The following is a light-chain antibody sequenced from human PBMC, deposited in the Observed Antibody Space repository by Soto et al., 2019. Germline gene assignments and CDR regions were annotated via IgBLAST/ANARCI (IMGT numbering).Light chain of an antibody. Sequence: EIVLTQSPGTLSLSPGERATLSCRASQTVSDMYLAWYQQKPGQAPRLLIYASNRATGIPDRFSGSGSGTDLTLTIGRLAPEDFAVYYCQHYGTSALFGPGTKVDIK. J-gene: IGKJ3*01. CDR1: QTVSDMY. CDR2: AS. CDR3: QHYGTSAL. V-gene: IGKV3-20*01.